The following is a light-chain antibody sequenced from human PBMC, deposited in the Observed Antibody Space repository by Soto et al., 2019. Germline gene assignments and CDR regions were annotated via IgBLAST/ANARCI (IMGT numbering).Light chain of an antibody. V-gene: IGLV2-14*01. CDR2: DVS. J-gene: IGLJ2*01. Sequence: QSVLTQPASVSGSPGQSSTISCTGTGSDVGGYNYVSWYQQHPGKAPKLMIYDVSNRPSGVSNRVSGSKSGNMASLTISGLQAEDEADYYCSSYTSSSTLVFGGGTKLTVL. CDR3: SSYTSSSTLV. CDR1: GSDVGGYNY.